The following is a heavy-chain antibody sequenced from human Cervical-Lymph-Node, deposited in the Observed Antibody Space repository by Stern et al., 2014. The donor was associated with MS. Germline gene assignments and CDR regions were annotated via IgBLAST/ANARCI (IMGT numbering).Heavy chain of an antibody. CDR3: ARTYCGGDCYSDY. D-gene: IGHD2-21*02. J-gene: IGHJ4*02. V-gene: IGHV3-7*01. Sequence: VQLGESGGGLVQPGGSLRLACAASGFTFSNFWMNWVRQAPGKGLEWVGNIKQDGSEKYYVESVKGRFTISRDNAKNSLYLQMNSLRAEDTAVYYCARTYCGGDCYSDYWGQGTLVTVSS. CDR2: IKQDGSEK. CDR1: GFTFSNFW.